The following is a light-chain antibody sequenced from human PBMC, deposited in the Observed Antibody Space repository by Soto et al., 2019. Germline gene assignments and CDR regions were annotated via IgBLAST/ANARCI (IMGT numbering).Light chain of an antibody. Sequence: ATHMTQSPSSFSASTGDTITITCRASQGISTNLAWYQQKPGKAPKVLIFDASTLQSGVPSRFSGSGSGTDFTLTISCLQSEDFASYYCQQYYSYPLTFGGGTNVEIK. CDR2: DAS. V-gene: IGKV1-8*01. CDR3: QQYYSYPLT. J-gene: IGKJ4*01. CDR1: QGISTN.